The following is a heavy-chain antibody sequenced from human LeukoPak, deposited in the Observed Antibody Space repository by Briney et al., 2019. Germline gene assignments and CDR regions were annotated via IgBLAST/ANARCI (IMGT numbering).Heavy chain of an antibody. J-gene: IGHJ5*02. D-gene: IGHD3-22*01. Sequence: SETLSLTCTVSGGSISSYYWNWIRQPPGKGLEWIGHIHYSGSSNNNPSLKSRVTISVDTSKNQFSLKLSSVTAADTAVYYCARAYDSSGYYLNWFDPWGQGTLVTVSS. CDR2: IHYSGSS. CDR3: ARAYDSSGYYLNWFDP. V-gene: IGHV4-59*01. CDR1: GGSISSYY.